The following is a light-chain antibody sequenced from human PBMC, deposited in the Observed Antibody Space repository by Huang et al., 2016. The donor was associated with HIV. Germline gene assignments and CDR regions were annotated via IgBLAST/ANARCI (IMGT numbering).Light chain of an antibody. CDR3: QERIQWPRLT. CDR1: QNVTGS. CDR2: RAA. Sequence: EIVLTQSPATLSLSPGERATLSCRASQNVTGSLAWYRQKPGQAPSLLIYRAANRATGTPARFSGSGYGTDFTLTISSLEPEDFAIYYCQERIQWPRLTVGGGTKVEIK. V-gene: IGKV3-11*01. J-gene: IGKJ4*01.